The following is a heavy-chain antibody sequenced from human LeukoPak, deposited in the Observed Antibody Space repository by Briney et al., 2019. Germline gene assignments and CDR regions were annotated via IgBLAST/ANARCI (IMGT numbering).Heavy chain of an antibody. Sequence: GASVKVSCKASGGTFSSYAISWVRQAPGQGLEWMGRIIPILGIANYAQKLQGRVTITADKSTSTAYMELSSLRSEDTAVYYCARQGDGDLFDYWGQGTLVTVSS. CDR2: IIPILGIA. CDR3: ARQGDGDLFDY. V-gene: IGHV1-69*04. D-gene: IGHD3-16*01. J-gene: IGHJ4*02. CDR1: GGTFSSYA.